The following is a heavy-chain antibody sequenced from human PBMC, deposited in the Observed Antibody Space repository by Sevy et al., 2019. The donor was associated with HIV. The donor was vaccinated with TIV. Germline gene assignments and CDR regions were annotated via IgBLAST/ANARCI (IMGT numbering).Heavy chain of an antibody. V-gene: IGHV3-23*01. J-gene: IGHJ3*02. D-gene: IGHD2-15*01. CDR1: GFTFRTYA. CDR2: ISGGDSST. Sequence: GGSLRLSCATSGFTFRTYAMSWVRQAPGKGLEWVSAISGGDSSTYYADSVKGRFTISRDNSKKMLYLQMNSLRAEDKAVYYCAKDIAVMGGEAFDIWGQGTMVTVSS. CDR3: AKDIAVMGGEAFDI.